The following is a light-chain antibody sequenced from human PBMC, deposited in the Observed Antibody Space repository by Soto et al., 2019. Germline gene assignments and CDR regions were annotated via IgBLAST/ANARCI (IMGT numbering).Light chain of an antibody. CDR3: AAWDDTVRSYV. CDR1: ISNIGTNY. Sequence: QSVLTQPPSVSGTPGQRVTISCSGGISNIGTNYVHWFLQLPGTAPKVLSNRDNQRPSGVPDRFSGSKSGTSASLAISGLQSEDEAEYYCAAWDDTVRSYVFGTGTKLTVL. V-gene: IGLV1-47*01. J-gene: IGLJ1*01. CDR2: RDN.